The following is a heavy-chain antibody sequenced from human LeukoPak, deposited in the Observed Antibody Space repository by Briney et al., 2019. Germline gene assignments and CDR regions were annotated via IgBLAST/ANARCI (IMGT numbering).Heavy chain of an antibody. D-gene: IGHD5-12*01. Sequence: ASVKVSCKASGYTFTAHYLHWVRQAPGQGLEWMGWINPNSGGTNYAQKFQGRVTMTRDTSISTAYMELSRLRSDDTAVYYCARDIGGYARGYWGQGALVTVSS. V-gene: IGHV1-2*02. CDR3: ARDIGGYARGY. J-gene: IGHJ4*02. CDR1: GYTFTAHY. CDR2: INPNSGGT.